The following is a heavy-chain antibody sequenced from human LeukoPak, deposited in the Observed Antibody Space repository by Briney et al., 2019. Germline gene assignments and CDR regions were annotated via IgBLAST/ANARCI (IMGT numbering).Heavy chain of an antibody. CDR1: GFTVSSNY. V-gene: IGHV3-53*01. D-gene: IGHD3-10*01. J-gene: IGHJ4*02. Sequence: GGSPRLSCAASGFTVSSNYMSWVRQAPGKGLEWVSVIYSGGSTYYADSVKGRFTISRDNSKNTLYLQMNSLRAEDTAVYYCARAVWFGELYFDYWGQGTLVTVSS. CDR2: IYSGGST. CDR3: ARAVWFGELYFDY.